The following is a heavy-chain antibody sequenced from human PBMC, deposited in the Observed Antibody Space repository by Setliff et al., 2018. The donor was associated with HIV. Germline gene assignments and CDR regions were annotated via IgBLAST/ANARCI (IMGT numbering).Heavy chain of an antibody. D-gene: IGHD4-17*01. CDR1: GFTFSSYA. CDR3: VKARVDGDYYYYYYMDV. V-gene: IGHV3-64D*09. J-gene: IGHJ6*03. CDR2: ISSNGGST. Sequence: PGGSLRLSCSASGFTFSSYAMHWVRQAPGKGLEYVSAISSNGGSTYYADSVRGRFTISRDNSKNTLYLQMSSLRAEYTAVYYRVKARVDGDYYYYYYMDVWGKGTTVTVSS.